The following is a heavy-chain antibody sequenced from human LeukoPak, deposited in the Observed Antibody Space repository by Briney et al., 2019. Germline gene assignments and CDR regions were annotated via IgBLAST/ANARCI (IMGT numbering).Heavy chain of an antibody. Sequence: PGGSLRLSCAASGFTFSSYGMHWVRQAPGKRLEWVAVISYDGSNKYYADSVKGRFTISRDNSKNTLYLQMNSLRAEDMALYYCAKADSSGYYLDYWGQGTLVTVSS. CDR1: GFTFSSYG. D-gene: IGHD3-22*01. CDR2: ISYDGSNK. J-gene: IGHJ4*02. CDR3: AKADSSGYYLDY. V-gene: IGHV3-30*18.